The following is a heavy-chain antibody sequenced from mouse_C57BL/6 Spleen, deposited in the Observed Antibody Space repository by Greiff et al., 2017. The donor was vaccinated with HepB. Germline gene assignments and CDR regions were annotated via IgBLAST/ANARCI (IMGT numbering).Heavy chain of an antibody. Sequence: EVKLVESGGGLVKPGGSLKLSCAASGFTFSSYAMSWVRQTPEKRLEWVATISDGGSYTYYPDNVKGRFTISRDNAKNNLYLQMSHLKSEDTAMYYCAREYYYGTWYFDVWGTGTTVTVSS. CDR1: GFTFSSYA. V-gene: IGHV5-4*01. J-gene: IGHJ1*03. CDR2: ISDGGSYT. D-gene: IGHD1-1*01. CDR3: AREYYYGTWYFDV.